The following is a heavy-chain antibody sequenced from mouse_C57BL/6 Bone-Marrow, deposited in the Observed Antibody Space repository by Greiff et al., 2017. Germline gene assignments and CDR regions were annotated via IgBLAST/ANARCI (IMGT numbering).Heavy chain of an antibody. D-gene: IGHD1-1*01. V-gene: IGHV3-6*01. CDR2: ISYDGSN. Sequence: EVQLHQSGPGLVKPSQSLSLTCSVTGYSITSGYYWNWIRQFPGNKLEWMGYISYDGSNNYNPSLKNRTSITRDTSKNQFFLKLNSVTTEDTATYYCARGGDGFDYWGQGTTLTVAS. CDR1: GYSITSGYY. CDR3: ARGGDGFDY. J-gene: IGHJ2*01.